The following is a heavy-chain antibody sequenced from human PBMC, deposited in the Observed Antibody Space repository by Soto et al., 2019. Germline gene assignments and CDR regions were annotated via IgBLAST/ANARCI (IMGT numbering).Heavy chain of an antibody. CDR3: PRHVGGYYYYIDV. Sequence: QLQLQESGPGLVKPSETLSLTCTVSGGSVSSGSYYWGWIRQPPGKGLEWIGSLYYSGNTYYNPSLNSRVAVSIDTSESHIPLKVSSVTAADTAMYYCPRHVGGYYYYIDVWGKGTTVTVCS. V-gene: IGHV4-39*01. CDR1: GGSVSSGSYY. CDR2: LYYSGNT. J-gene: IGHJ6*03. D-gene: IGHD2-15*01.